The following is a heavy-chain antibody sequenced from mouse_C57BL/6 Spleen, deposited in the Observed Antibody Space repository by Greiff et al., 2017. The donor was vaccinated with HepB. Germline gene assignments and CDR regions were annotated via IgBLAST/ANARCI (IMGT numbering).Heavy chain of an antibody. V-gene: IGHV1-54*01. Sequence: VQLQQSGAELVRPGTSVKVSCKASGYAFTNYLIEWVKQRPGQGLEWIGVINPGSGGTNYNEKFKGKATLTADKSSSTAYMQLSSLTSEDSAVYFCARSYYGSSLFAYWGQGTLVTVSA. D-gene: IGHD1-1*01. CDR1: GYAFTNYL. CDR3: ARSYYGSSLFAY. J-gene: IGHJ3*01. CDR2: INPGSGGT.